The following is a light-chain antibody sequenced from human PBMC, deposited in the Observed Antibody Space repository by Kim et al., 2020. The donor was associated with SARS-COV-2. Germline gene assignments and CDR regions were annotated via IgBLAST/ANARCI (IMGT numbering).Light chain of an antibody. V-gene: IGLV4-69*01. CDR2: LDSDGSH. CDR1: SGHSSYA. J-gene: IGLJ3*02. CDR3: QTWDTGVRL. Sequence: QPVLTQSPSASASLGASVKLTCTLSSGHSSYAIAWHQQPEKGPRFLMKLDSDGSHNKGDGIPDRFSGSSSGAERYLTISSLQSEDEADYYCQTWDTGVRLFGGGTQLTVL.